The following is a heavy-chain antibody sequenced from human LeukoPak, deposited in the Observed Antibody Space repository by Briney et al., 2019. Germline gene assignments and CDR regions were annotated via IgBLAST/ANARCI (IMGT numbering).Heavy chain of an antibody. CDR2: TYYRSKWFN. Sequence: SQTLSLTCAISGESVSSNNAAWTWIRQSPSRGLEWLGRTYYRSKWFNDYAVSVKSRITIDPDTSKNQFFLQLNSVTPEDTAVYYCAREYLGGYLIYWGQGTLVTVSS. CDR3: AREYLGGYLIY. D-gene: IGHD3-16*02. CDR1: GESVSSNNAA. V-gene: IGHV6-1*01. J-gene: IGHJ4*02.